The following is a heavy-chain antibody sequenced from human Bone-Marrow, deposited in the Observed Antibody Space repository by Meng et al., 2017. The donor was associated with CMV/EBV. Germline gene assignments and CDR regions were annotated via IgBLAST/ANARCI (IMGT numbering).Heavy chain of an antibody. D-gene: IGHD6-13*01. CDR2: ISHSSSTI. V-gene: IGHV3-48*01. CDR3: ARGKYSSSWYGMDV. CDR1: GFPFSSYS. Sequence: GESLKISCAVSGFPFSSYSMNWVRQAPGKGLEWVSYISHSSSTIYYADSVKGRFTISRDNSKNTLYLQMNSLRAEDTAVYYCARGKYSSSWYGMDVWGQGTTVTVSS. J-gene: IGHJ6*02.